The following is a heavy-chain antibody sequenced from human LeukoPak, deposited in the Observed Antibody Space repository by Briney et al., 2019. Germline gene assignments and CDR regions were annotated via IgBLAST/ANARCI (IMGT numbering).Heavy chain of an antibody. V-gene: IGHV1-69*05. Sequence: SVKVSCKASGGTFSSYAISWVRQAPGQGLEWMGGIIPIFGTANYAQKFQGRVTITTDESTSTAYMELSSLRSEDTAVYYCARDGNKMGRSYYYYYMDVWGKGTTVTVSS. J-gene: IGHJ6*03. CDR2: IIPIFGTA. D-gene: IGHD5-24*01. CDR1: GGTFSSYA. CDR3: ARDGNKMGRSYYYYYMDV.